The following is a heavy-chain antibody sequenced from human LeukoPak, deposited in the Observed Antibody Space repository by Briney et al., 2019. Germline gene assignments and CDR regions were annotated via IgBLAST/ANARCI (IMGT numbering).Heavy chain of an antibody. J-gene: IGHJ3*02. CDR1: GGSISSGGYS. V-gene: IGHV4-30-2*01. D-gene: IGHD3-22*01. Sequence: SETLSLTCAVSGGSISSGGYSWSWIRQPPGKGLEWIGYIYHSGSTYYNPSLKSRVTISVDTSKNQFSLKLSSVTAADTAVYYCARDTAVGGYSDAFDIWGQGTMVTVSS. CDR3: ARDTAVGGYSDAFDI. CDR2: IYHSGST.